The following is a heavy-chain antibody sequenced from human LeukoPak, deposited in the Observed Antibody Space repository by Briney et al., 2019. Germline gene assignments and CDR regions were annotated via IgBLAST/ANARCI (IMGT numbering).Heavy chain of an antibody. V-gene: IGHV4-34*01. CDR1: GGSFSGYY. D-gene: IGHD5-18*01. CDR3: AITILLSGLTDAFDI. Sequence: SETLSLTCAVYGGSFSGYYWSWIRQPPGKGLEWIGEINHGGSTNYNPSLKSRVTISVDTSKNHFSLKLSSVTAADTAVYYCAITILLSGLTDAFDIWGQGTMVTVSS. J-gene: IGHJ3*02. CDR2: INHGGST.